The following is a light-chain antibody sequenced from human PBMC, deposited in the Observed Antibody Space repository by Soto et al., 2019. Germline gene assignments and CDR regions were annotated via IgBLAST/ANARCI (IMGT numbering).Light chain of an antibody. CDR1: QSISSW. V-gene: IGKV1-5*01. CDR3: QQYHNLPFT. J-gene: IGKJ3*01. Sequence: DIQMTQSPSTLSASVGDRVTITCRASQSISSWLAWYQQKPGKAPKLLIYDASSLESGVPSRFSGSGSGTEFTLTISSLQPEDIGTYYCQQYHNLPFTFGPGTKV. CDR2: DAS.